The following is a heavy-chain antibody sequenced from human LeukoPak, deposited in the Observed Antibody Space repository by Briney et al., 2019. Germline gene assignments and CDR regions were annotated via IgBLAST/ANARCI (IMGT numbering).Heavy chain of an antibody. V-gene: IGHV4-4*02. CDR2: IYHSGST. D-gene: IGHD3-16*02. CDR1: GGSISSSNW. Sequence: SGTLSLTCAVSGGSISSSNWWSWVRQPPGKGLEWIGEIYHSGSTNYNPSLKSRVTISVDKSKNQFSLKLSSVTAADTAVYYCARMYGLITFGGVIVSGDAFDIWGQGTMVTVSS. J-gene: IGHJ3*02. CDR3: ARMYGLITFGGVIVSGDAFDI.